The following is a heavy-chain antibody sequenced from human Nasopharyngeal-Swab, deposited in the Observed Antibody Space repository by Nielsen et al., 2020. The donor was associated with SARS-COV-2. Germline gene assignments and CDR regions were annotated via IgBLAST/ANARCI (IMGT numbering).Heavy chain of an antibody. CDR3: ARDLTGYSSSGY. Sequence: ASVKASCKASGYTFTSYGISWVRQAPGQGLEWMGWISAYNGNTNYAQKFQGRVTMTRDTSTSTVYMELSSLRSEDTAVYYCARDLTGYSSSGYWGQGTLVTVSS. V-gene: IGHV1-18*01. D-gene: IGHD6-6*01. CDR1: GYTFTSYG. J-gene: IGHJ4*02. CDR2: ISAYNGNT.